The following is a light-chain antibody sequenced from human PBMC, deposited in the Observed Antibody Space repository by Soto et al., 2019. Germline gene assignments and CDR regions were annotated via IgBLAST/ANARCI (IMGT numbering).Light chain of an antibody. CDR1: ESISSSY. V-gene: IGKV3-20*01. CDR3: QQYGSSPPWT. CDR2: GAS. J-gene: IGKJ1*01. Sequence: EIVLKQSPGALSLTQGERATLSCRAIESISSSYLAWYQQKPGQAPRLLIYGASSRATGIPDRFSGSGSGTDFTLTISRLEPEDFAVYYCQQYGSSPPWTFGQGTNVDI.